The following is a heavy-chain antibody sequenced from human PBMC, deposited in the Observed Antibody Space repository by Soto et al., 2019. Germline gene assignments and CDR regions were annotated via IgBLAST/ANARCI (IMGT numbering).Heavy chain of an antibody. J-gene: IGHJ4*02. Sequence: SETLSLTCTVSGGSISSGGYYWSWIRQHLGKGLEWIGYIYYSGSTYYNPSLKSRVTISVDTSKNQFSLKLSSVTAADTAVYYCARAGYCSGGSCYSKGPFDYWGQGTLVTVSS. D-gene: IGHD2-15*01. CDR3: ARAGYCSGGSCYSKGPFDY. V-gene: IGHV4-30-4*08. CDR1: GGSISSGGYY. CDR2: IYYSGST.